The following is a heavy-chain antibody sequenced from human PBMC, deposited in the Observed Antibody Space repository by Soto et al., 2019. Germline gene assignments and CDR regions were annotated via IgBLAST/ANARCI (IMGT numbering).Heavy chain of an antibody. J-gene: IGHJ4*02. CDR2: ISYDGSNK. D-gene: IGHD5-12*01. Sequence: PGGSLRLSCAASGFTFSSYGMHWVRQAPGKGLEWVAVISYDGSNKYYADSVKGRFTISRDNSKNTLYLQMNSLRAEDTAVYYCAKDPTFDIVATYFDYWGQGTLVTVSS. CDR3: AKDPTFDIVATYFDY. CDR1: GFTFSSYG. V-gene: IGHV3-30*18.